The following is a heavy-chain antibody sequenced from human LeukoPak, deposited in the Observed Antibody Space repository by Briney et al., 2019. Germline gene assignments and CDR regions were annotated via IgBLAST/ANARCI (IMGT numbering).Heavy chain of an antibody. D-gene: IGHD6-19*01. V-gene: IGHV3-11*05. CDR1: GFTFSDYY. Sequence: GGSLRLSCAASGFTFSDYYMSWIRQAPGKGLEWVSYISSSSSYTNYADSVKGRFTISRDNAKNSLYLQMNSLRAEDTAVYYCTRVSSGSTADFDYWGQGTLVTVSS. CDR3: TRVSSGSTADFDY. CDR2: ISSSSSYT. J-gene: IGHJ4*02.